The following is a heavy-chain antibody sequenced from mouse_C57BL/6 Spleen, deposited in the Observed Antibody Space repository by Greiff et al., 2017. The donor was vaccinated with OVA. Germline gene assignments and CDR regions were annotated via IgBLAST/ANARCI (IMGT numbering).Heavy chain of an antibody. CDR3: ARSDDYLDY. Sequence: VQLQQSGPELVQPGASVKIPCTASGYTFTDYNMDWVKQSHGKSLEWIGDINPNNGGTIYNQKFKGKATLTVDKSSSTAYMELRSLKSEDTAVYYCARSDDYLDYWGQGTTLTVSA. CDR2: INPNNGGT. CDR1: GYTFTDYN. V-gene: IGHV1-18*01. J-gene: IGHJ2*01. D-gene: IGHD2-3*01.